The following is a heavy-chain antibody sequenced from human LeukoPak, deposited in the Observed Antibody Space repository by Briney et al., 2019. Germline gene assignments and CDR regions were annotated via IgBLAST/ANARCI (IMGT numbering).Heavy chain of an antibody. D-gene: IGHD6-13*01. V-gene: IGHV4-59*01. Sequence: SETLSLTCTASGGSISSYYWSWIRQPPGKGLEWIGYIYDSGSTNYNPSLKSRVTISLDTSKNQFSLKLGSVTAADTAVYHCARIAAAGIEYWGQGTLVTVSS. CDR2: IYDSGST. CDR3: ARIAAAGIEY. CDR1: GGSISSYY. J-gene: IGHJ4*02.